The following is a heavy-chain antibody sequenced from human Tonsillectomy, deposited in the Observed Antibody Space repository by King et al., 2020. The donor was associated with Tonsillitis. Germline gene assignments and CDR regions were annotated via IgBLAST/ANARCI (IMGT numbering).Heavy chain of an antibody. CDR3: ARDWDCGGDCYYFDY. J-gene: IGHJ4*02. Sequence: VQLVESGAEVKKPGASVKVSCKPSGYTFTSYGISWVRQAPGQGLEWMGWISVYNGNTNYAQKFQGRVTMTTDTSTSTAYMELRSLRSDDTAIYYCARDWDCGGDCYYFDYWGQGTLVTVSS. D-gene: IGHD2-21*02. CDR2: ISVYNGNT. V-gene: IGHV1-18*04. CDR1: GYTFTSYG.